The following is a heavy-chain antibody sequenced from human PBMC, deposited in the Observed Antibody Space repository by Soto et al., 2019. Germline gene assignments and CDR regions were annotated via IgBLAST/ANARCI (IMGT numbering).Heavy chain of an antibody. CDR2: IKSKVDGGTA. D-gene: IGHD2-2*01. CDR1: GFTFSNAW. Sequence: LRLSCEASGFTFSNAWMNWVRQGPGKGLEWLGRIKSKVDGGTADYGAATKGRFSISRDDLKNMLYLQMNSLKPDDTAVYYCTTLSYLYYDGMDVWGQGTTATVSS. V-gene: IGHV3-15*01. CDR3: TTLSYLYYDGMDV. J-gene: IGHJ6*02.